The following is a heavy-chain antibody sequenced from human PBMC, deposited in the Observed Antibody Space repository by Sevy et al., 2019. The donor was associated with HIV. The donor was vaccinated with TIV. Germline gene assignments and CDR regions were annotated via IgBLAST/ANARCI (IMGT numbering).Heavy chain of an antibody. V-gene: IGHV4-39*01. CDR1: GGSISSSSYY. J-gene: IGHJ6*02. CDR2: IYYSGST. D-gene: IGHD3-3*01. Sequence: SETLSLTCTVSGGSISSSSYYWGWIRQPPGKGLEWIGSIYYSGSTYYNPSLKSRVTISVDTSKNQFSLKLSSVTAADTAVYYCAVSPGLRFLEWLLTPGDYYYGMDVWGQGTTVTVSS. CDR3: AVSPGLRFLEWLLTPGDYYYGMDV.